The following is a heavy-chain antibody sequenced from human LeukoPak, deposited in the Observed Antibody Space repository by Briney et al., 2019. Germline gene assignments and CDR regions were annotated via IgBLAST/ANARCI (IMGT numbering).Heavy chain of an antibody. CDR3: TTESPHFDY. CDR1: GFTFSNAY. J-gene: IGHJ4*02. Sequence: GGSLRLSCAASGFTFSNAYMSWVRQAPGKGLEWVGRIKSKADGGTTDYAAPVKGRFTISRDDPKNTLYLQINSLKTEDTAVYYCTTESPHFDYWGQGTLVTVSS. CDR2: IKSKADGGTT. V-gene: IGHV3-15*01.